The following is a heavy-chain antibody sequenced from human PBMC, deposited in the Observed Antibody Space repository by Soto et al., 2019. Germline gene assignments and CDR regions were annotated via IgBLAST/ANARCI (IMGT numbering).Heavy chain of an antibody. CDR2: IYATGTT. V-gene: IGHV4-4*07. Sequence: SETLSLTCTVSGASISGLYWSWIRKSAGKGLEWIGRIYATGTTDYNPSLKSRVMMSVDTSKKQFSLKLRSVTAADTAVYYCVRDGTKTLRDWFDPWGQGISVTVSS. CDR3: VRDGTKTLRDWFDP. D-gene: IGHD1-1*01. J-gene: IGHJ5*02. CDR1: GASISGLY.